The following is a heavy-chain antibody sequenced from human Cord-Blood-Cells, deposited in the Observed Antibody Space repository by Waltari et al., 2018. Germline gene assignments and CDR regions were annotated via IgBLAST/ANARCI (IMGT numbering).Heavy chain of an antibody. CDR2: IKPRRSN. CDR3: ARVGLGYCSSWKAEKDY. Sequence: QVQLQQWGAGLLKPSETLSLTCAVYGGSFSGYYWSWIRQPPGKGREWIGEIKPRRSNNYHPSLKGRGHLVVEQSKDPFSLKVGSLAAADTAGYYCARVGLGYCSSWKAEKDYWGQGTLVTVSS. D-gene: IGHD6-13*01. J-gene: IGHJ4*02. CDR1: GGSFSGYY. V-gene: IGHV4-34*01.